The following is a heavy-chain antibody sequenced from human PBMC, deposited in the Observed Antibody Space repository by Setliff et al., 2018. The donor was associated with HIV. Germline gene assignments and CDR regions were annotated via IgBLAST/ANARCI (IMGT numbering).Heavy chain of an antibody. V-gene: IGHV3-7*01. J-gene: IGHJ1*01. CDR3: AREMAATAHPDDPYFQH. Sequence: GGSLRLSCAASGFDFSGFWMSWARQAPGRGLEWVANISPDESERYSVDSVRGRFTVSRDNAKNSLYLQMNSLRAEDTAVYYCAREMAATAHPDDPYFQHWGQGTLVTVSS. D-gene: IGHD6-13*01. CDR1: GFDFSGFW. CDR2: ISPDESER.